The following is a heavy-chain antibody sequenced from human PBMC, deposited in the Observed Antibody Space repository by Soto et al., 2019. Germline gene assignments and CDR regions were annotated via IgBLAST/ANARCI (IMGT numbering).Heavy chain of an antibody. CDR2: IIPIFGTA. D-gene: IGHD3-10*01. J-gene: IGHJ6*02. CDR1: GGTFSSYA. CDR3: ARGSYGSGSYYKYYYYYGMDV. V-gene: IGHV1-69*01. Sequence: VSCKASGGTFSSYAISWVRQAPGQGLEWMGGIIPIFGTANYAQKFQGRVTITADESTSTAYMELSSLRSEDTAVYYCARGSYGSGSYYKYYYYYGMDVWGQGTTVTVSS.